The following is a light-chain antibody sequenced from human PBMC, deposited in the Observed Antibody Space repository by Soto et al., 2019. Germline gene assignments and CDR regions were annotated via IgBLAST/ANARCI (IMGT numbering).Light chain of an antibody. J-gene: IGKJ2*01. V-gene: IGKV1-5*01. CDR3: QKYSSFPYT. Sequence: DIQMTQSPSTLSASVGDRVTITCRASQSSSNWLAWYLQKPGKVPKLLFYNASRLESGVPSRFSGTRAGTEFTLTISSLQPDDFATYYCQKYSSFPYTFGQGNKLEIK. CDR2: NAS. CDR1: QSSSNW.